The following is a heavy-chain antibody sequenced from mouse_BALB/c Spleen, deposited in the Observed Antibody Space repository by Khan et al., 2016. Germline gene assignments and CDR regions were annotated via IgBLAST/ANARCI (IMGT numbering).Heavy chain of an antibody. CDR1: GFNIKDTY. CDR2: IDPANGNT. J-gene: IGHJ3*01. V-gene: IGHV14-3*02. D-gene: IGHD4-1*01. CDR3: ARGRTAFAY. Sequence: VQLQQSGAELVKPGASVKLSCTASGFNIKDTYMHWVKQRPEQGLEWIGRIDPANGNTKYDPKFQGKATIKAATSSNTAYLQLSSLTSEDTAVYYCARGRTAFAYWGQGTLVTVSA.